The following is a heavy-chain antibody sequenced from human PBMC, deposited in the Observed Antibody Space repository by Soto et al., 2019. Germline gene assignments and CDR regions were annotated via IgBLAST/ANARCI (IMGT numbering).Heavy chain of an antibody. Sequence: SGGSLRLSCAASGFTFSSYGMHWVRQAPGKGLEWVAVISYDGSNKYYADSVKGRFTISRDNSKNTLYLQMNSLRAEDTAVYYCAKGRRIAAAGTRWFDPWGQGTLVTVSS. V-gene: IGHV3-30*18. J-gene: IGHJ5*02. D-gene: IGHD6-13*01. CDR1: GFTFSSYG. CDR2: ISYDGSNK. CDR3: AKGRRIAAAGTRWFDP.